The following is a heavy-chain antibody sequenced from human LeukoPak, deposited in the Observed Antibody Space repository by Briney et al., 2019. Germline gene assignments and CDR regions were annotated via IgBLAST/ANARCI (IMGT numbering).Heavy chain of an antibody. CDR3: ARRPEYQLLLYFDY. D-gene: IGHD2-2*01. CDR2: INHSGST. V-gene: IGHV4-34*01. CDR1: GGSFSGYY. Sequence: SETLSLTCAAYGGSFSGYYWSWIRQPPGKGLEWIGEINHSGSTNYNPSLKSRVTISVDTSKNQFSLKLGSVTAADTAVYYCARRPEYQLLLYFDYWGQGTLVTVSS. J-gene: IGHJ4*02.